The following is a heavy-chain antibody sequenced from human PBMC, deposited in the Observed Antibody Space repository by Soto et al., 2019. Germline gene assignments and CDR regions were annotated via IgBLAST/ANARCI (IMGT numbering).Heavy chain of an antibody. CDR1: GYTFTSYG. CDR2: ISAYNGNT. Sequence: QVQLVQSGAEVKKPGASVKVSCKASGYTFTSYGISWVRQAPGQGLEWMGWISAYNGNTNYAQKLQGRVTMTTDTPTSTAYMELRSLRSDDTAVYYWARSAHYDYVWGSYTPYWGQGTLVTVSS. CDR3: ARSAHYDYVWGSYTPY. V-gene: IGHV1-18*01. D-gene: IGHD3-16*01. J-gene: IGHJ4*02.